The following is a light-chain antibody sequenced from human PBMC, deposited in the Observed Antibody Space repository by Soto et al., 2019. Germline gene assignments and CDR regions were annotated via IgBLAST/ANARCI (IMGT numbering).Light chain of an antibody. CDR3: QSYDSSLSVVV. V-gene: IGLV1-40*01. CDR2: ESS. J-gene: IGLJ2*01. CDR1: SSNIGAEYD. Sequence: QSVLTQPSSVSGAPGQTVTISCTGSSSNIGAEYDVHRYEQLPGGAPKLLIYESSDRLSGVRDRFSGSKSGASASLAITGLQAEDEGNYYCQSYDSSLSVVVFGGETKLTVL.